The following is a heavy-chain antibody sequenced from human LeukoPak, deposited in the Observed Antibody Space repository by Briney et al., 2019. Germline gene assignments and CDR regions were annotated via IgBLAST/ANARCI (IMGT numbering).Heavy chain of an antibody. CDR1: GFTFSSYA. V-gene: IGHV3-30*01. Sequence: GRSLRLSCAASGFTFSSYATHWVRQAPGKGLEWVAVISYDGSNKYYADSVKGRFTISRDNSKNTLYLQMNSLRAEDTAVYYCASRDDYYAFDIWGQGTMVTVSS. J-gene: IGHJ3*02. CDR3: ASRDDYYAFDI. D-gene: IGHD5-12*01. CDR2: ISYDGSNK.